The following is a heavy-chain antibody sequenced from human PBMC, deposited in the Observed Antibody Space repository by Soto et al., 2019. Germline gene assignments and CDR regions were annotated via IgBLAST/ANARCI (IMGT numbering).Heavy chain of an antibody. CDR1: GGTFRSYA. V-gene: IGHV1-69*10. J-gene: IGHJ6*03. CDR2: IIPIFGIA. D-gene: IGHD1-26*01. CDR3: ARDRLHGSYYYYYYMDV. Sequence: ASVKVSCKASGGTFRSYAISWVRQAPGQGLEWMGGIIPIFGIANYAQKFQGRVTITADKSTSTAYMELSSLRSEDTAVYYCARDRLHGSYYYYYYMDVWGKGTTVTVSS.